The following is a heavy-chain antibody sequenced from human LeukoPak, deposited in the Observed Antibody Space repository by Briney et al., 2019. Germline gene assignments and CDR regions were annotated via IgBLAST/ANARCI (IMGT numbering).Heavy chain of an antibody. Sequence: ASVKVSCRASGYTFSSYGISWVRQAPGQGLEWMGWISGYNGNPNYAQKVQGRVTMTTDTSTSTAYMELRGLRSDDTAVYYCARSIAAAHAIYYFDYWGQGSLVTVSS. J-gene: IGHJ4*02. CDR3: ARSIAAAHAIYYFDY. CDR2: ISGYNGNP. V-gene: IGHV1-18*01. CDR1: GYTFSSYG. D-gene: IGHD6-13*01.